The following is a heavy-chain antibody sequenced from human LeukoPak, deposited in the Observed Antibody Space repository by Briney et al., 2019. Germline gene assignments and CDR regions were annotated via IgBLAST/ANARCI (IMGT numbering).Heavy chain of an antibody. CDR1: GGSISSSSYY. J-gene: IGHJ4*02. V-gene: IGHV4-39*07. Sequence: SETLSLTCTVSGGSISSSSYYWGRIRQPPGKGLEWIGSIYYSGSTYYNPSLKSRVTISVDTSKNQFSLKLSSVTAADTAVYYCARLYCSSTSCYMVFDYWGQGTLVTVSS. CDR3: ARLYCSSTSCYMVFDY. CDR2: IYYSGST. D-gene: IGHD2-2*02.